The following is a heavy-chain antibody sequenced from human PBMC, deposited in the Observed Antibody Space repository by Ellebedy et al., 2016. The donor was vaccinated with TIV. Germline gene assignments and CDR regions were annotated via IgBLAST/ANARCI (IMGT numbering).Heavy chain of an antibody. CDR1: GFTFNSFA. J-gene: IGHJ4*02. D-gene: IGHD3-10*01. CDR3: AKGEALVRFGEHYYFDY. V-gene: IGHV3-23*01. CDR2: ISDSFST. Sequence: GGSLRLSXAASGFTFNSFAMSWVRQAPGRGLEWVSGISDSFSTYYADSVRGRFTISRDNSKNTLHLQMNSLRAEDTAVYYCAKGEALVRFGEHYYFDYWGLGTRVTVSS.